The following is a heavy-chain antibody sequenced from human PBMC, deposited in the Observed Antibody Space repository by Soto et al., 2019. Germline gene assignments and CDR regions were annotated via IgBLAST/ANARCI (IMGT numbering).Heavy chain of an antibody. CDR1: GFTFSSYA. Sequence: GGSLRLSCAASGFTFSSYAMSWVSQAPGKGLEWVSAISGSGGSTYYPDSVRGRFTISRDNSKNTLYLQMNSLRAEDTAVYYGAKDNADDAFDIWGQGTMVTVSS. CDR3: AKDNADDAFDI. J-gene: IGHJ3*02. V-gene: IGHV3-23*01. CDR2: ISGSGGST.